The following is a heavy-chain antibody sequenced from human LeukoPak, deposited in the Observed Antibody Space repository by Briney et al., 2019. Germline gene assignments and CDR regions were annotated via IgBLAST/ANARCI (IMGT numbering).Heavy chain of an antibody. CDR2: ISWNSGSI. D-gene: IGHD1-14*01. V-gene: IGHV3-9*03. CDR3: AKDLIPQEQAGAFDI. J-gene: IGHJ3*02. Sequence: GGSLRLSCAASGFTVSSNYMSWVRQAPGKGLEWVSGISWNSGSIGYADSVKGRFTISRDNAKNSLYLQMNSLRAEDMALYYCAKDLIPQEQAGAFDIWGQGTMVTVSS. CDR1: GFTVSSNY.